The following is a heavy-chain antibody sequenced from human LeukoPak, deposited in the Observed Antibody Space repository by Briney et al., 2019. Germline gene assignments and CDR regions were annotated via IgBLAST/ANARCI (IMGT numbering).Heavy chain of an antibody. CDR1: GYTLTELS. CDR2: FDPEDGET. J-gene: IGHJ3*02. Sequence: ASVKVSCKVSGYTLTELSMHWVRQAPGKGLEWMGGFDPEDGETIYAQKFQGRVTMTEDTSTDTAYMELSSLRSEDTAEYYCATVPGGSGSYDPSLEAFDIWGQGTMVTVSS. CDR3: ATVPGGSGSYDPSLEAFDI. D-gene: IGHD3-10*01. V-gene: IGHV1-24*01.